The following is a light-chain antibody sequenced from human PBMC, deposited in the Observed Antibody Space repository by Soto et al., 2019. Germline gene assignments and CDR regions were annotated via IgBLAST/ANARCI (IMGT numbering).Light chain of an antibody. CDR1: QSVSNNY. CDR3: QQYGYSPIT. V-gene: IGKV3-20*01. Sequence: EIVLTQSPGTLSLSPGERATLSCRASQSVSNNYLAWYQQKPGQAPRLLIYGASSRATGSPDRFSGGASWTDFTLTISRLEPEDFAAYYCQQYGYSPITFGQGTRLEIK. CDR2: GAS. J-gene: IGKJ5*01.